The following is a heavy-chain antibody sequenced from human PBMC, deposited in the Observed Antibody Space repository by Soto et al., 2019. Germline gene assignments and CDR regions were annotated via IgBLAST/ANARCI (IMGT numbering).Heavy chain of an antibody. J-gene: IGHJ5*02. D-gene: IGHD2-15*01. CDR2: IYYSGST. CDR3: ARGAHSSENWFDP. Sequence: QVQLQESGPGLVKPSQTLSLTCTVSGGSISSGGYYWSWIRQHPGKGLEWIGYIYYSGSTYYNPSLKSRVTISLDTSKNQFSLKLSSVTAADTAVYYCARGAHSSENWFDPWGQGTLVTVSS. V-gene: IGHV4-31*03. CDR1: GGSISSGGYY.